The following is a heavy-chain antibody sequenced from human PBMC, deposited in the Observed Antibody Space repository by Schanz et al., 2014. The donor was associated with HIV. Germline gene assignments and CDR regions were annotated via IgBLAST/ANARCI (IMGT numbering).Heavy chain of an antibody. CDR3: XRERIQLWSTGTYYFDY. CDR2: IKPDGSEK. D-gene: IGHD5-18*01. V-gene: IGHV3-7*01. Sequence: EVQLVESGGGLVQPGGSLRLSCEGSGFTFSNYWMSWVRQAPGKGLEWVANIKPDGSEKYYVDSVKGRFTISRDNAKXXXXXQMNSLRAEDXXXXXXXRERIQLWSTGTYYFDYWGQGNLLTVSS. J-gene: IGHJ4*02. CDR1: GFTFSNYW.